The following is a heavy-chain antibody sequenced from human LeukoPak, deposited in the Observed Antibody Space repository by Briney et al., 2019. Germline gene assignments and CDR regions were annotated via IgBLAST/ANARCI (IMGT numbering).Heavy chain of an antibody. V-gene: IGHV7-4-1*02. CDR1: GYTFTSYA. D-gene: IGHD2-15*01. CDR2: TNTNTGNP. CDR3: AASPSVVAATGAWDY. J-gene: IGHJ4*02. Sequence: GASVKVSCKASGYTFTSYAMNWVRQAPGQGLEWMGWTNTNTGNPTYAQGFTGRFVFSLDTSVSTAYLQISSLKAEDTAVYYCAASPSVVAATGAWDYWGQGTLVTVSS.